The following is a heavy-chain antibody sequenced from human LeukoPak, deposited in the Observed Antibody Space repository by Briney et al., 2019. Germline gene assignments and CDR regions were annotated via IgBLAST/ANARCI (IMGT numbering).Heavy chain of an antibody. Sequence: GGSLRLSCAASGFTFSSYAMSWVRQAPGKGLEWVSGISGSGGSTYYADSVKGRFTISRDNSKNTLYLQMNSLRAEDTTVYYCAKNREWIQLWFDYWGQGTLVTVSS. V-gene: IGHV3-23*01. D-gene: IGHD5-18*01. CDR2: ISGSGGST. CDR1: GFTFSSYA. J-gene: IGHJ4*02. CDR3: AKNREWIQLWFDY.